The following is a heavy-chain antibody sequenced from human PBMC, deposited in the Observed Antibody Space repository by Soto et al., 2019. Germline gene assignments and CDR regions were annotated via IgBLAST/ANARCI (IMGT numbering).Heavy chain of an antibody. V-gene: IGHV3-30*18. CDR3: AKDHRAVRGVIIDY. D-gene: IGHD3-10*01. Sequence: GGSLRLSCAASGFTFSSYGMHWVRQAPGKGLEWVAVISYDGSNKYYADSVKGRFTISRDNSKNTLYLQMNSLRAEDTAVYYCAKDHRAVRGVIIDYWGQGTLVTVSS. CDR2: ISYDGSNK. CDR1: GFTFSSYG. J-gene: IGHJ4*02.